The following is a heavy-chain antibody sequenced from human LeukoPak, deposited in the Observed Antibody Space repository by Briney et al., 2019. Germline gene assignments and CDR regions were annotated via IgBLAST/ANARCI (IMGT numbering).Heavy chain of an antibody. D-gene: IGHD3-22*01. V-gene: IGHV1-2*06. Sequence: GASVKVSCKASGYTFTGYYMHWVRQAPGQGLEWMGRINPNSGGTNYAQKFQGRVTMTRDTSISTACMELSRLRSDDTAVYYCARGPWYDSSGYLDFDYWGQGTLVTVSS. CDR2: INPNSGGT. CDR1: GYTFTGYY. CDR3: ARGPWYDSSGYLDFDY. J-gene: IGHJ4*02.